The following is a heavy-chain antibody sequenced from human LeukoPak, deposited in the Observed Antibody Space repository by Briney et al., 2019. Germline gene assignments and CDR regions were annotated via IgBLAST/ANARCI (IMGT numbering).Heavy chain of an antibody. D-gene: IGHD5-24*01. Sequence: GRSLRLSCAASGFTFSSYAMHWVRQAPGKGLEWVAVISYNGSNKYYADSVKGRFTISRDNSKNTLYLQMNSLRAEDTAVYYCARERMATKDSDYFDYWGQGTLVTVSS. V-gene: IGHV3-30-3*01. J-gene: IGHJ4*02. CDR3: ARERMATKDSDYFDY. CDR1: GFTFSSYA. CDR2: ISYNGSNK.